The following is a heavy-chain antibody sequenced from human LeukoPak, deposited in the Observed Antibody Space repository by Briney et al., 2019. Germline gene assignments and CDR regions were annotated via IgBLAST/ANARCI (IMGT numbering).Heavy chain of an antibody. D-gene: IGHD1/OR15-1a*01. Sequence: GGSLSLSCAPSGSTLSSYWMRCVRQAPGKGLEWVANIKQGGSEKYYVDSVKGRFTISRDNAKNSLYLQMNSLRAEDTAVYYCARDWDNVGWFDPWGQGTLVTVSS. J-gene: IGHJ5*02. CDR3: ARDWDNVGWFDP. CDR2: IKQGGSEK. V-gene: IGHV3-7*01. CDR1: GSTLSSYW.